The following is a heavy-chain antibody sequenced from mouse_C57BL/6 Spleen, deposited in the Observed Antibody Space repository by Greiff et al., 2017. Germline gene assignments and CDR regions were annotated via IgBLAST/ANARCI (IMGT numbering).Heavy chain of an antibody. Sequence: QVQLQQSGAELVRPGASVTLSCKASGYTFTDYEMHWVKQTPVHGLEWIGAIDPETGGTAYNQKFKGKAILTADKSSSPAYMELRSLTSEDSAVYYCTRKGGTNFSFDYWGQGTTLTVSS. CDR1: GYTFTDYE. J-gene: IGHJ2*01. V-gene: IGHV1-15*01. D-gene: IGHD4-1*01. CDR2: IDPETGGT. CDR3: TRKGGTNFSFDY.